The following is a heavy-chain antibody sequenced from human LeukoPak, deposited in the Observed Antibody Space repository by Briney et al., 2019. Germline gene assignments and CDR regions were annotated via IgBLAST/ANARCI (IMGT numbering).Heavy chain of an antibody. CDR3: ARAAVVVIATDAFGI. V-gene: IGHV5-51*01. J-gene: IGHJ3*02. CDR2: IYPGDSNT. Sequence: GESLKISCKGSGYTFTNYWIGWVRQMPGKGLEWMGIIYPGDSNTRYSPPFQGQVTVSADKSISTAYLQWSSLKASDTAMYYCARAAVVVIATDAFGIWGQGTMVTVSS. D-gene: IGHD2-21*01. CDR1: GYTFTNYW.